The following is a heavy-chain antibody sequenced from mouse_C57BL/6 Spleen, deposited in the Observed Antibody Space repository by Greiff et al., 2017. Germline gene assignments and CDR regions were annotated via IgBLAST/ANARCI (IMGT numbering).Heavy chain of an antibody. CDR2: IDPYGSCT. J-gene: IGHJ3*01. CDR1: GYTFTSYW. CDR3: ARGGHISYYLMAY. V-gene: IGHV1-69*01. Sequence: QVQLQQPGAELVMPGASVKLSCKASGYTFTSYWMHWVKQRPGKGLEWIGEIDPYGSCTNYNQKFKGKSTLTVDKSSSTAYMKLSSLTSEDSAVYYCARGGHISYYLMAYRGQWTLVTVSA. D-gene: IGHD3-1*01.